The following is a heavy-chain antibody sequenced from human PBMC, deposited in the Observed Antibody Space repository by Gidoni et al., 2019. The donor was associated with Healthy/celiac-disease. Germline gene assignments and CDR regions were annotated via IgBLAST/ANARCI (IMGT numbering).Heavy chain of an antibody. Sequence: QVQLVQSGAAVKKPVSSVQVSCKASGGTFSSYAISWVRQAPGQGLESMRGIIPIFGTANYAKKFQGRVTITADESTSTAYMELSSLRSEDTAVYYCAREIRGEYGDYHNPHELHYFDYWGQGTLVTVSS. CDR2: IIPIFGTA. J-gene: IGHJ4*02. V-gene: IGHV1-69*01. D-gene: IGHD4-17*01. CDR3: AREIRGEYGDYHNPHELHYFDY. CDR1: GGTFSSYA.